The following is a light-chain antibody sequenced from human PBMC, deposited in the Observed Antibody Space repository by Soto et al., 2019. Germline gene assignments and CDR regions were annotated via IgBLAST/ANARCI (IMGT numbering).Light chain of an antibody. J-gene: IGKJ5*01. CDR1: RSVSNY. Sequence: PGESATLSCRASRSVSNYLAWYQQKPGQAHRLLIYDASSRPTDIPARFSGRGSGTDFTLTISSLEPEELALYYCEQHSNWPITCGDGTRLDIK. CDR3: EQHSNWPIT. CDR2: DAS. V-gene: IGKV3-11*01.